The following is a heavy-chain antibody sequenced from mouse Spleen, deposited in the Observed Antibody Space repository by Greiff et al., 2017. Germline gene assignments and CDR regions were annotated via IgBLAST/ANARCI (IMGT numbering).Heavy chain of an antibody. Sequence: EVKLQESGGGLVKLGGSLKLSCAASGFTFSSYAMSWVRQTPEKRLEWVATISSGGGNTYYPDSVKGRFTISRDNAKNTLYLQMSSLKSEDTAMYYCARQGGRLVYYFDYWGQGTTLTVSS. CDR1: GFTFSSYA. J-gene: IGHJ2*01. D-gene: IGHD1-1*02. CDR2: ISSGGGNT. V-gene: IGHV5-9*04. CDR3: ARQGGRLVYYFDY.